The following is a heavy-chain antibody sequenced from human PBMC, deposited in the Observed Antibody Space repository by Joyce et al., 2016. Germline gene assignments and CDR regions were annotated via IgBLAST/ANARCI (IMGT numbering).Heavy chain of an antibody. CDR1: GFSLSTSGVG. CDR3: AHAPATDRYYGMDV. V-gene: IGHV2-5*02. CDR2: IYWDDDK. D-gene: IGHD6-25*01. Sequence: QVTLKESGPTLVKPTQTLTLTCTFSGFSLSTSGVGVGWLRQPPGKALEWLAHIYWDDDKRYSSSLKSRLTITKDTSKNQVVLTMTNMDPVDTATYYCAHAPATDRYYGMDVWGQGTTVTVSS. J-gene: IGHJ6*02.